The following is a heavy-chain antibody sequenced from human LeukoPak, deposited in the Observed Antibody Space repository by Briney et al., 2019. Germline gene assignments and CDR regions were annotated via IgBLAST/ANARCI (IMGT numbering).Heavy chain of an antibody. CDR2: MWYDGSRE. V-gene: IGHV3-33*01. D-gene: IGHD1-26*01. CDR1: GFIFSTHG. CDR3: ARDLSFGSLDF. Sequence: GGSLRLSFAASGFIFSTHGMHWVRQAPGKGPEWVAGMWYDGSREDYADSVKGRFTISRDMSKNTLNLQMNSLRVEDTAMFYCARDLSFGSLDFRGQGTLVTVSS. J-gene: IGHJ4*02.